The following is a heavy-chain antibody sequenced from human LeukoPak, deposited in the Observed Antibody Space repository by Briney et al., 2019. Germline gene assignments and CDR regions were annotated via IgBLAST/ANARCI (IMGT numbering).Heavy chain of an antibody. D-gene: IGHD4-23*01. V-gene: IGHV5-51*01. CDR1: GYRFTSYW. CDR3: ARHTNDYGGYGDY. J-gene: IGHJ4*02. CDR2: IYPGDSDT. Sequence: PGASLKISCKGSGYRFTSYWIGWVRQMPGKGLEWMGIIYPGDSDTRYSPSFQGQVTISADKSISAAYLQWSSLKASDTAMYYCARHTNDYGGYGDYWGQGTLVTVSS.